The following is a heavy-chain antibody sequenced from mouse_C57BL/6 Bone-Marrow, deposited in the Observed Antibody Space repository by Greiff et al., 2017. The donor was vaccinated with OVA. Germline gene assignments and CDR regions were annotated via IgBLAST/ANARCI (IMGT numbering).Heavy chain of an antibody. Sequence: VQLQQSGPELVKPGASVKISCKASGYTFTDYYMNWVKQSHGKSLEWIGDINPNNGGTSYNQKFKGKATLTVDKSSSTAYMELRSLTSEDSAVYYCARDYDGYYAFAYWGQGTLVTVSA. CDR2: INPNNGGT. D-gene: IGHD2-3*01. J-gene: IGHJ3*01. V-gene: IGHV1-26*01. CDR3: ARDYDGYYAFAY. CDR1: GYTFTDYY.